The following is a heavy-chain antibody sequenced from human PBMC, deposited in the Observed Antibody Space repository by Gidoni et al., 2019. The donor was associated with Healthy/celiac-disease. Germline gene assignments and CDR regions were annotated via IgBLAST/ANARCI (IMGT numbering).Heavy chain of an antibody. J-gene: IGHJ4*02. D-gene: IGHD3-22*01. V-gene: IGHV4-59*01. Sequence: QVQLQESGPGLVKPSESLPPPCPGSGGSISSYYWSWIRQPPGKGLEWIGYIYYSGSTNYNPSLKSRVTISVDTSKNQFSLKLSSVTAADTAVYYCARGVPDYYDSSGYYFDYWGQGTLVTVSS. CDR3: ARGVPDYYDSSGYYFDY. CDR1: GGSISSYY. CDR2: IYYSGST.